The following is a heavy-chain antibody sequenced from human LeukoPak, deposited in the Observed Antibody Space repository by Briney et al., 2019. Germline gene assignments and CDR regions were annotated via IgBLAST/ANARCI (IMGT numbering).Heavy chain of an antibody. Sequence: EASVKVSCKASGYTFTSYGISWVRQAPGQGLEWMGWISAYNGNTNYAQKLQGRVTMTTDTSTSTAYMELRSLRSDDTAVYYCARDPAMGGSGSYLIGGWFDPWAREPWSPSPQ. V-gene: IGHV1-18*01. CDR2: ISAYNGNT. D-gene: IGHD3-10*01. CDR1: GYTFTSYG. CDR3: ARDPAMGGSGSYLIGGWFDP. J-gene: IGHJ5*02.